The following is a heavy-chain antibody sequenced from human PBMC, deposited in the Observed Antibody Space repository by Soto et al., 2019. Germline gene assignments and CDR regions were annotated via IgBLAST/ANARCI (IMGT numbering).Heavy chain of an antibody. D-gene: IGHD1-26*01. CDR1: GFTFSTSE. J-gene: IGHJ3*01. Sequence: EVQLVESGGGLIQPGGSLRLSCAASGFTFSTSEMYWVRQAPGKGLEWVSYIHPSGQPIFYAASVKGRFTISRNNAKNSLYLQMNGLRAEDSAVYHCPRRASRWGQGTMVIVSS. CDR3: PRRASR. V-gene: IGHV3-48*03. CDR2: IHPSGQPI.